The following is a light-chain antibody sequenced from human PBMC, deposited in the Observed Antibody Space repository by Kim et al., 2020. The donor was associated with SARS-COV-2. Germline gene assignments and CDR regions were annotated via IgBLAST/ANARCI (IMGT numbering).Light chain of an antibody. CDR3: QQLNSYPIT. V-gene: IGKV1-9*01. CDR1: QAINNY. Sequence: ASVGDRVTITCRASQAINNYIAWYQQKAGKAPQLLIYGASTLQSGVPSRFSGSGSGTDFTLTISSLQPEDFATYYCQQLNSYPITFGQGTRREIK. J-gene: IGKJ5*01. CDR2: GAS.